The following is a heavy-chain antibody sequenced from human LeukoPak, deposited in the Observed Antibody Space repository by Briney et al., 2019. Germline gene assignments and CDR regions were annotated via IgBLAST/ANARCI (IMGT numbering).Heavy chain of an antibody. J-gene: IGHJ4*02. CDR3: ARGGEGIQLWPIPEDYFDF. CDR2: INPNSGGT. V-gene: IGHV1-2*02. D-gene: IGHD5-18*01. Sequence: WASVKVSCKASGYTFTGYYMHWVRQAPGQGLEWMGWINPNSGGTNYAQKFQGRVTMTRDTSISTAYMELSRLRSDDTAVYYCARGGEGIQLWPIPEDYFDFWGQGTLVTVSS. CDR1: GYTFTGYY.